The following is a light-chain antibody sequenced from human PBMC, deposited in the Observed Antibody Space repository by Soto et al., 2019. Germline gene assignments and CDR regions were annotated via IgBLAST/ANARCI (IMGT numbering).Light chain of an antibody. CDR2: AAS. V-gene: IGKV1-27*01. CDR1: PGVSNY. J-gene: IGKJ4*01. Sequence: DIPMTQSPSSLSAFVGDRVTITCRASPGVSNYLAWYQQKPGKVPSLLIYAASTLQAGVPSRFSGSGSGRDFTLTISSLQPEDVATYFCQSYNSGPSFGGGTKVEIK. CDR3: QSYNSGPS.